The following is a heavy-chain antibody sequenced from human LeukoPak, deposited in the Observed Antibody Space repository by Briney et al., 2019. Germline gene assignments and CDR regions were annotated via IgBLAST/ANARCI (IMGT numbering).Heavy chain of an antibody. D-gene: IGHD6-6*01. CDR3: ARDRYSSSYENYYFEY. J-gene: IGHJ4*02. CDR1: GYTFTRYY. V-gene: IGHV1-46*01. CDR2: MNPSGGSI. Sequence: ASVKVSCEASGYTFTRYYMHWVRQAPGPRLEWMGIMNPSGGSISYAQKFEGRVTMTRDTSTSTVYMELSSLRSEDTAVYYCARDRYSSSYENYYFEYWGQGTLVTVSS.